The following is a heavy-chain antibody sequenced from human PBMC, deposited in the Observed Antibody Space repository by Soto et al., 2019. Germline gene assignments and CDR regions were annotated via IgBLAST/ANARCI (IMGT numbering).Heavy chain of an antibody. Sequence: EVQLLEPGGGLVQPGGSLRLFCAASGFTFSIYAMTWVRQAPGKGLEWGSIISGSGAKTYYADSVKGRITISRDNSKNTLDLQMNSLRAHDTARYYCARFSGAYGDSVPWFHPWGQGTLVIVIS. CDR1: GFTFSIYA. CDR2: ISGSGAKT. J-gene: IGHJ5*02. D-gene: IGHD4-17*01. V-gene: IGHV3-23*01. CDR3: ARFSGAYGDSVPWFHP.